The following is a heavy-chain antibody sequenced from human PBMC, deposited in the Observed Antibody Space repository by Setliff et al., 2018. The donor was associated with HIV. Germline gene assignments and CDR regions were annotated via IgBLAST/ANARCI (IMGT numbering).Heavy chain of an antibody. CDR3: AREGRNWYFDL. CDR1: GGPISSMTDY. Sequence: PSETLSLTCSVSGGPISSMTDYWGWIRQPPGKGLEWVGSMYHSGSTYYNPSLKSRVTMSVDTSQNQFSLKLRSVTAADTAVYYCAREGRNWYFDLWGRGTLVTVSS. J-gene: IGHJ2*01. V-gene: IGHV4-39*07. CDR2: MYHSGST.